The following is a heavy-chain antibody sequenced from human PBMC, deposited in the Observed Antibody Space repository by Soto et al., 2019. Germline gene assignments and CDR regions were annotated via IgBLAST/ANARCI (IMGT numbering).Heavy chain of an antibody. CDR3: ARDLDYYDSSGYDTTFDY. D-gene: IGHD3-22*01. V-gene: IGHV1-46*01. CDR1: GYTFTSYY. CDR2: INPSGGST. J-gene: IGHJ4*02. Sequence: ASVKVSCKASGYTFTSYYMHWVRQAPGQGLEWMGIINPSGGSTSYAQKFQGRVTMTRDTSTSTVYMELSSLRSEDTAVYYCARDLDYYDSSGYDTTFDYWGQGTLVTVS.